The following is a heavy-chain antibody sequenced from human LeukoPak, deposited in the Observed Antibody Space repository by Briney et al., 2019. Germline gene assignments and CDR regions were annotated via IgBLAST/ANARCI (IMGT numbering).Heavy chain of an antibody. J-gene: IGHJ4*02. V-gene: IGHV5-51*01. CDR2: IYPGDSDT. D-gene: IGHD4-17*01. CDR3: ASSEGDYEGYYFDY. CDR1: GYSFTSYW. Sequence: GESLKISCKGSGYSFTSYWIGWVRQMPGKGLEWMGIIYPGDSDTRYSPSFQGQVTISTDKSISTAYLQWRSLKASDTAMYYCASSEGDYEGYYFDYGGQGTLGTFSS.